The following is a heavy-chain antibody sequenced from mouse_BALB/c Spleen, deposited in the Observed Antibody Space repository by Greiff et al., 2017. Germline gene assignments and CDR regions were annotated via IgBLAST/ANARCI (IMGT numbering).Heavy chain of an antibody. Sequence: EVKVVESGGGLVQPGGSRKLSCAASGFTFSSFGMHWVRQAPEKGLEWVAYISSGSSTIYYADTVKGRFTISRDNPKNTLFLQMTSLRSEDTAMYYCARSYRYETYAMDYWGQGTSVTVSS. CDR2: ISSGSSTI. J-gene: IGHJ4*01. D-gene: IGHD2-14*01. CDR3: ARSYRYETYAMDY. CDR1: GFTFSSFG. V-gene: IGHV5-17*02.